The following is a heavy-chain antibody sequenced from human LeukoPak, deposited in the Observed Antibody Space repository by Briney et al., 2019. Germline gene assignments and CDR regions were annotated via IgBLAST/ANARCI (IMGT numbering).Heavy chain of an antibody. CDR2: ISSSSSTI. D-gene: IGHD3-16*01. CDR1: GLTFSSYG. V-gene: IGHV3-48*04. J-gene: IGHJ3*02. Sequence: GGSLRLSCAASGLTFSSYGMNWVRQAPGKGLEWVSYISSSSSTIYYADSVKGRFTISRDNAKNSLYLQLNSLRAEDTSVYYCTRDRGIWGPLAFDIWGQGTIITVSS. CDR3: TRDRGIWGPLAFDI.